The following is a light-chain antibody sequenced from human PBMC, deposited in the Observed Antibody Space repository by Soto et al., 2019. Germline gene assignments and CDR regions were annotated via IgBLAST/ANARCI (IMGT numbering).Light chain of an antibody. Sequence: EIVMTQSSATLSVSPGERATLSCRASQRVSSNLAWYQQKPGQAPRLLIYGASTRPTGIPARFSGSGSGTEFTLNISSLQSEDFAVYYCQQYNNWAHTFGQGTKLEIK. CDR1: QRVSSN. V-gene: IGKV3-15*01. J-gene: IGKJ2*01. CDR2: GAS. CDR3: QQYNNWAHT.